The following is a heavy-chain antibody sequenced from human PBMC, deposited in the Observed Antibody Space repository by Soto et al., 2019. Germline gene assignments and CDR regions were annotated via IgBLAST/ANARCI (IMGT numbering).Heavy chain of an antibody. Sequence: SSETLSLTCAVSGGSLTSRTYSGNWIRQPPGKGLEWIGYIFPSGTTSYNPSLKSRVSISIDVSKNQSSLNLRSLTAADTAVYYCARGREFDSWGQGTLVTVSS. CDR2: IFPSGTT. J-gene: IGHJ4*02. CDR1: GGSLTSRTYS. CDR3: ARGREFDS. V-gene: IGHV4-30-2*01.